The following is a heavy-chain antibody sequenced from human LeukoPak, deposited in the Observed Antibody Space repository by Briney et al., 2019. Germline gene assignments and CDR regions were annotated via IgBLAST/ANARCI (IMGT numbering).Heavy chain of an antibody. CDR1: DTSINTYY. J-gene: IGHJ4*02. D-gene: IGHD3-10*01. V-gene: IGHV4-4*07. CDR2: IYTTGTT. CDR3: ARHARDTMVRGVIIRTSYYFDY. Sequence: SETLSLTCTVSDTSINTYYWSWIRQPAGKGLEWIGHIYTTGTTNYNPSLKSRVTMSIDTSKNQFSLKLSSVTAADTAVYYCARHARDTMVRGVIIRTSYYFDYWGQGTLVTVSS.